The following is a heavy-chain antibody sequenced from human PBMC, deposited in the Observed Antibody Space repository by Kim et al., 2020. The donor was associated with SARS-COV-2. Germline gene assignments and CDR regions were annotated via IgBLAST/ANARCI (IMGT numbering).Heavy chain of an antibody. Sequence: ASVKVSCKASGYTFKSYPIHWLRQAPGQRLEWMGWVNAANEKTKYSQKFQGRVTITRDTSANTAYMELGSLTSEDTAVYYCARDMNPTVYDYWGQGTLVTVSS. CDR1: GYTFKSYP. D-gene: IGHD4-4*01. CDR2: VNAANEKT. V-gene: IGHV1-3*01. CDR3: ARDMNPTVYDY. J-gene: IGHJ4*02.